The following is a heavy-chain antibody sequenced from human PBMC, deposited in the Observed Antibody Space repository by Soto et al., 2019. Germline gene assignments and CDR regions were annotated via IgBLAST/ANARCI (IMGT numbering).Heavy chain of an antibody. J-gene: IGHJ3*02. V-gene: IGHV4-59*01. Sequence: PSETLSLTGPVSGGSMSRYFWSWIRQPPGKGLEWIGYIYYSGTTNYNPSLKSRVTTSLDTSKNQFSLKVVSLTAEDTAFYYCARGRGGTYDAFDIWGPGTLVPV. CDR2: IYYSGTT. CDR3: ARGRGGTYDAFDI. D-gene: IGHD1-26*01. CDR1: GGSMSRYF.